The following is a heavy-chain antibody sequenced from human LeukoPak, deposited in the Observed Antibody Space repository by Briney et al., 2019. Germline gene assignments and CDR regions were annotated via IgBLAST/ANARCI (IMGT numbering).Heavy chain of an antibody. D-gene: IGHD2-2*01. V-gene: IGHV3-21*01. CDR3: ARRPLVRYCSSTSCYLDY. Sequence: GVSLRLSCAASGFPFSTYSMNWVRQAPGKGLEWVSSISSGSGNIYYADSVKGRFTISRDNAKNSLYLQMNSLRAEDTGVYYCARRPLVRYCSSTSCYLDYWGQGTLVTVSS. CDR2: ISSGSGNI. CDR1: GFPFSTYS. J-gene: IGHJ4*02.